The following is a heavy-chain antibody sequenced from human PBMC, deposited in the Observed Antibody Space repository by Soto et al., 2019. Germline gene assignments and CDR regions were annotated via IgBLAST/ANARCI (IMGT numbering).Heavy chain of an antibody. CDR3: ARTARVPDF. Sequence: PSETLSLTCTVSGGSISSYYWSWIRQPPGKGLEWIGYIYYTGVTNSNPSLRGRLSISIDTAKNQFSLKLSSVTSADTAIYYCARTARVPDFWGPGILVPVSS. V-gene: IGHV4-59*01. CDR2: IYYTGVT. D-gene: IGHD2-2*01. J-gene: IGHJ4*02. CDR1: GGSISSYY.